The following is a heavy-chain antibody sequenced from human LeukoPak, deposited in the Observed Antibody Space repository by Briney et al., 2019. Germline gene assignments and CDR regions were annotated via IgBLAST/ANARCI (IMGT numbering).Heavy chain of an antibody. Sequence: ASVTVSCKASGYTFTSYGISWVRQAPGQGLEWMGWISAYNGNTNYAQKLQGRVTMTTDTSTSTAYMELRSLRSDDTAVYYCARLLYCSSTSCPRGGDYWGQGTLVTVSS. CDR2: ISAYNGNT. V-gene: IGHV1-18*01. J-gene: IGHJ4*02. CDR3: ARLLYCSSTSCPRGGDY. CDR1: GYTFTSYG. D-gene: IGHD2-2*01.